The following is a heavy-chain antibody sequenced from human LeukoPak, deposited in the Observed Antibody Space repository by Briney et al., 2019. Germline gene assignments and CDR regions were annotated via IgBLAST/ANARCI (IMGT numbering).Heavy chain of an antibody. CDR2: ISNSRSYI. CDR3: ARKYQPDY. D-gene: IGHD2-2*01. Sequence: GGSLRLSCAASGFTFSSYSMTWVRQAPGKGLEWVSSISNSRSYIYYADSVKGRFTISRDNSKNTLYLQMNSLRAEDTAVYYCARKYQPDYWGQGTLVTVSS. CDR1: GFTFSSYS. V-gene: IGHV3-21*01. J-gene: IGHJ4*02.